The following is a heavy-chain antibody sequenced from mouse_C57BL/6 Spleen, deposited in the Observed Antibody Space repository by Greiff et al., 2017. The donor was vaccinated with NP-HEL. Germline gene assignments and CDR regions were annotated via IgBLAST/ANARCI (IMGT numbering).Heavy chain of an antibody. V-gene: IGHV1-66*01. CDR2: IYPGSGNT. Sequence: QVQLQQSGPELVKPGASVKISCKASGYSFTSYYIHWVKQRPGQGLEWIGWIYPGSGNTKYNEKFKGKATLTADTSSSTAYMQLSSLTSEDSAVYYCAYSNYYYAMDYWGQGTSVTVSP. J-gene: IGHJ4*01. CDR3: AYSNYYYAMDY. D-gene: IGHD2-5*01. CDR1: GYSFTSYY.